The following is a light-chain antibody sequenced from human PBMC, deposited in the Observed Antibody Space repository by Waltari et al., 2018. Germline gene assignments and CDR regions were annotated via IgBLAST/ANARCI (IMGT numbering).Light chain of an antibody. Sequence: DIVMTQSPDSLAVSLGERATINCRSSQSVLYSSNNKNYLAWYQQKPGQPPKLLFYGASIRESGVPDRFSGSGSGTDFTLTISSLQAEDVAVYYCQEYYGIPYTFGQGTKLEIK. J-gene: IGKJ2*01. CDR2: GAS. CDR1: QSVLYSSNNKNY. V-gene: IGKV4-1*01. CDR3: QEYYGIPYT.